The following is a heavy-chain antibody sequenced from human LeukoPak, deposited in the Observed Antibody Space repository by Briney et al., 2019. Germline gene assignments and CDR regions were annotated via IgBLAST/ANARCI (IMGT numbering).Heavy chain of an antibody. Sequence: SETLSLTCAVYGGSFSGYYWSWIRQPPGKGLEWIGEINHSGSTNYNPSLKSRVTISVDTSKNQFSLKLSSVTAADTAVYYCAIPSGSLYYYYYMDVWGKGTTVTVSS. J-gene: IGHJ6*03. V-gene: IGHV4-34*01. CDR2: INHSGST. CDR1: GGSFSGYY. CDR3: AIPSGSLYYYYYMDV. D-gene: IGHD1-26*01.